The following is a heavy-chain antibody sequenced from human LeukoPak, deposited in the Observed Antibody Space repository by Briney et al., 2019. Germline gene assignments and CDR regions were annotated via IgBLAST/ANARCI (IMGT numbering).Heavy chain of an antibody. CDR1: GFTFDDYA. CDR2: ISWNSGSI. Sequence: PGGSLRLSCAASGFTFDDYAMHWVRQAPGKGLEWVSGISWNSGSIGYADSVKGRFTISRDNAKNSLYLQMNSLRAEDTALYYCAKELDYWGQGTLVTVSS. J-gene: IGHJ4*02. CDR3: AKELDY. V-gene: IGHV3-9*01.